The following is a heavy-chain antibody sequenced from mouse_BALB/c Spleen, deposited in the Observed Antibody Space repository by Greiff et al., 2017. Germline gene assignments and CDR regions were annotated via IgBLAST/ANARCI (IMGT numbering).Heavy chain of an antibody. CDR3: ARCGNYEDYAMDY. J-gene: IGHJ4*01. Sequence: EVQLVESGPELVKPGASVKISCKASGYTFTDYNMHWVKQSHGKSLEWIGYIYPYNGGTGYNQKFKSKATLTVDKSSSTAYMQLSSLTSEDSEVYYCARCGNYEDYAMDYWGQGTSVTVSS. V-gene: IGHV1S29*02. CDR1: GYTFTDYN. D-gene: IGHD2-1*01. CDR2: IYPYNGGT.